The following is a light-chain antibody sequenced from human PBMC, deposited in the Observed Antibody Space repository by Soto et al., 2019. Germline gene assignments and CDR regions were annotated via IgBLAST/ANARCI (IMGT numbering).Light chain of an antibody. Sequence: EIVLTQSPATLSLSPAHSATLSCMAARSVSSYLAWYRQQTGQSPRLLIYDAACRPTAILAWCSGSGSGTDFTLTIISLEPEDFAPYYCQQRSNWPITFGQGTRLEIK. CDR1: RSVSSY. V-gene: IGKV3-11*01. CDR2: DAA. CDR3: QQRSNWPIT. J-gene: IGKJ5*01.